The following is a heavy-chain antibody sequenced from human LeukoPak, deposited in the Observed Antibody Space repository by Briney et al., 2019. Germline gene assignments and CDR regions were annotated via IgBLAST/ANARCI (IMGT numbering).Heavy chain of an antibody. J-gene: IGHJ4*02. CDR3: ARSPLYYYDSSGSYFDY. D-gene: IGHD3-22*01. V-gene: IGHV4-38-2*02. Sequence: SETLSLTCTVSGYSISSGYYWGWIRPPPGKGLEWIGTIYHSGSTYYNPSLKSRVTISVDTSKNQFSLKLSSVTAADTAVYYCARSPLYYYDSSGSYFDYWGQGTLVTVSS. CDR1: GYSISSGYY. CDR2: IYHSGST.